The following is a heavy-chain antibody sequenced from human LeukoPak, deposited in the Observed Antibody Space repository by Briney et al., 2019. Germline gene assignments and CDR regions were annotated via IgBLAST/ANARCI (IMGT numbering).Heavy chain of an antibody. CDR2: IRPDGSEK. Sequence: GSLRLSCAASGFAFSSTWMGWVRQAPGKGLAWVANIRPDGSEKYYVDSVRGRFTISRDNAKNSLYLQMNSLRAEDTAVYYCARDKEQWLVDAFDIWGQGTMVTVSS. CDR3: ARDKEQWLVDAFDI. CDR1: GFAFSSTW. D-gene: IGHD6-19*01. J-gene: IGHJ3*02. V-gene: IGHV3-7*01.